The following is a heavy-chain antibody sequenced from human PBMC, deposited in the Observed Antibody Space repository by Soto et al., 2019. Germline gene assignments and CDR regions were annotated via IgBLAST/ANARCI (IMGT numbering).Heavy chain of an antibody. CDR2: IYYSGST. D-gene: IGHD3-16*01. Sequence: SETLSLTCTVSGGSISSSSYYWGWIRQPPGKALEWIGSIYYSGSTYYNPSLKSRVTISVDTSKNQFSLKLSSVTAADTAVYYCARHAIGLLGGENFDYWGQRTLVTVSS. CDR3: ARHAIGLLGGENFDY. J-gene: IGHJ4*02. CDR1: GGSISSSSYY. V-gene: IGHV4-39*01.